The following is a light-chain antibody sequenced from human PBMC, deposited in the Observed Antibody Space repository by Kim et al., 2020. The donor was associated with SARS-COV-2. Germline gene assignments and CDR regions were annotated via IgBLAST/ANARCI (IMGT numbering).Light chain of an antibody. V-gene: IGKV3-15*01. J-gene: IGKJ2*01. CDR3: QQYNNWPYT. CDR2: GAS. CDR1: QSVSSN. Sequence: SVSPGEIATRSCRASQSVSSNLAWYQQKPGQAPRLLIYGASTRATGIPARFSGSGSGTEFTLTISSLQSEDFAVYYCQQYNNWPYTFGQGTKLEI.